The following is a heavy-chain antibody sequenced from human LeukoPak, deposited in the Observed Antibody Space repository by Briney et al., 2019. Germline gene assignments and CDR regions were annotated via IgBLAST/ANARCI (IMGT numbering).Heavy chain of an antibody. CDR1: GFTVSSNY. J-gene: IGHJ3*02. V-gene: IGHV3-53*01. CDR3: ARDFFGWGYDVSDI. CDR2: IYSGGAT. D-gene: IGHD6-19*01. Sequence: GGSLRLSCTASGFTVSSNYMNWVRQAPGKGLEWVSVIYSGGATYYANSVKGRFTISRDNSKNTVSLQMNSLRVEDTAVYYCARDFFGWGYDVSDIWGQGTMVTVSS.